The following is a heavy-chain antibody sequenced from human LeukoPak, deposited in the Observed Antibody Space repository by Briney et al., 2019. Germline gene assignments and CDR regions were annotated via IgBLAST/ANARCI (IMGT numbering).Heavy chain of an antibody. CDR3: ARGTYSSNWYVDY. D-gene: IGHD6-13*01. CDR1: GFTFSNYG. Sequence: GGSLRLSCAASGFTFSNYGIHWVRQAPGKGLVWVSRINSDGSSTSYADSVKGRFTISRNNAKYTLYLQMNSLRAEDTAVYYCARGTYSSNWYVDYWGQGTLVTVAS. V-gene: IGHV3-74*01. CDR2: INSDGSST. J-gene: IGHJ4*02.